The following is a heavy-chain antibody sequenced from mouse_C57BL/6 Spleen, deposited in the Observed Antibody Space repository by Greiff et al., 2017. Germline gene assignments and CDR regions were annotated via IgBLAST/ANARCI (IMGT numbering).Heavy chain of an antibody. J-gene: IGHJ2*01. CDR3: ARHLTTGYYVDY. CDR2: ISSGGSYT. D-gene: IGHD1-1*01. V-gene: IGHV5-6*02. CDR1: GFTFSSYG. Sequence: EVMLVESGGDLVKPGGSLKLSCAASGFTFSSYGMSWVRQTPDKRLEWVATISSGGSYTYYPDSVKGRFTISRDNAKNTLYLQMSSLKSEDTAMYYCARHLTTGYYVDYWGQGTTLTVSS.